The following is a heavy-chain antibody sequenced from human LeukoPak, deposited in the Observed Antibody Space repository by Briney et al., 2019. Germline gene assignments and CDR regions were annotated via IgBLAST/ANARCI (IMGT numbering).Heavy chain of an antibody. CDR3: AKAGSGWYAPY. D-gene: IGHD6-19*01. V-gene: IGHV3-30*02. Sequence: PGGSLRLSCAASGFTFSAYGMQWVRQAPGKGLEWVAFVRYNGNDKYYADSVKGRFTISRDNSKNTVYLQMNTLRAEDTAVYYCAKAGSGWYAPYWGQRTLVTVSS. CDR2: VRYNGNDK. J-gene: IGHJ4*02. CDR1: GFTFSAYG.